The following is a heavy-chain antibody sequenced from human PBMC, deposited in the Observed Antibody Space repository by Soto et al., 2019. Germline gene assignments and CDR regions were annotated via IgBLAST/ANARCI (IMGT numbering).Heavy chain of an antibody. Sequence: SETLSLTCAVYGGSFSGYYWSWIRQPPGKGLEWIGEINYSGSTNYNPSLKSRVTISVDTSKNQFSLKLSSVTAADTAVYYCARQCRGVTCHWFVPWGQGTLVTVSS. D-gene: IGHD2-15*01. CDR1: GGSFSGYY. J-gene: IGHJ5*02. CDR3: ARQCRGVTCHWFVP. V-gene: IGHV4-34*01. CDR2: INYSGST.